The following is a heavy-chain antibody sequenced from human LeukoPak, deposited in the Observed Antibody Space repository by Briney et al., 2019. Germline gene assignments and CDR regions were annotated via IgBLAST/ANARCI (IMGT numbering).Heavy chain of an antibody. Sequence: SETLSLTCTVSGGSISSSSYYWGWIRQPPGKGLEWIGSIYYSGSTYYNPSLKSRVTISVDTSKNQFSLKLSSVTAADTAVYYCARLFGSSVPCYYYGMDVWGQGTTVTVSS. J-gene: IGHJ6*02. CDR1: GGSISSSSYY. V-gene: IGHV4-39*01. CDR3: ARLFGSSVPCYYYGMDV. CDR2: IYYSGST. D-gene: IGHD6-6*01.